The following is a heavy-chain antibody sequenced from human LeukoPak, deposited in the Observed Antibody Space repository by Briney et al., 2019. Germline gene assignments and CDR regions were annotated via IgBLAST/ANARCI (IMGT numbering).Heavy chain of an antibody. CDR3: ARSTSSWPRVFQH. Sequence: SETLSLTCTVSDGSISTYYWSWIRQPPGKGLEWIGHIYYSGSTKYNPSLKSRVTISVDTSNNQFSLELNSVTAADTAVYYCARSTSSWPRVFQHWGQGTLVTVSS. CDR2: IYYSGST. J-gene: IGHJ1*01. V-gene: IGHV4-59*01. D-gene: IGHD2-2*01. CDR1: DGSISTYY.